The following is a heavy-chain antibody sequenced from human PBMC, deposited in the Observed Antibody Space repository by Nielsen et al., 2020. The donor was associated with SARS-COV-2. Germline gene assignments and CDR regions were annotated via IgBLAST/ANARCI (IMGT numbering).Heavy chain of an antibody. CDR2: INAGNGNT. V-gene: IGHV1-3*01. J-gene: IGHJ4*02. CDR1: GYAFTSYA. D-gene: IGHD2-2*01. CDR3: ARSRGCSATSCFFDY. Sequence: ASVKVSCKASGYAFTSYAMHWVRQAPGQRLEWMGWINAGNGNTRYSQNFQGRVTITRDTSASTAYVELSSLRSEDTAVYYCARSRGCSATSCFFDYWGQGALVTVSS.